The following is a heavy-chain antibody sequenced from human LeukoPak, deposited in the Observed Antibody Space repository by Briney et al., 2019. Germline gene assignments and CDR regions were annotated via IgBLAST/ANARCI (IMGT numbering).Heavy chain of an antibody. CDR2: SGSGGGT. J-gene: IGHJ5*02. CDR1: GFTFSSYA. V-gene: IGHV3-23*01. CDR3: AQHNSGIGFDP. D-gene: IGHD6-19*01. Sequence: GGSLRLSCASSGFTFSSYAMSWVRQAPGKGLEWVSASGSGGGTYYADSVKGRFTISRDNSKNTLYLQMNSLRAEDTAVYYCAQHNSGIGFDPWGQGTLVTVSS.